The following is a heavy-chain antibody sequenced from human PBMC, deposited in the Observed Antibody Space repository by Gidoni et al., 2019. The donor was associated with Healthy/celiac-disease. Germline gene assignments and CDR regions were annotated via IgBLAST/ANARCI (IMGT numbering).Heavy chain of an antibody. J-gene: IGHJ4*02. V-gene: IGHV1-46*01. D-gene: IGHD6-19*01. CDR1: GYTVTSYY. Sequence: QVQLVQSGAEVKKPGASVKVSCKASGYTVTSYYMHWVRQAPGQGLEWMGIINPSGGSTSYAQKFQGRVTMTRDTSTSTVYMELSSLRSEDTAVYYCASSDSSGWSSIDYWGQGTLVTVSS. CDR3: ASSDSSGWSSIDY. CDR2: INPSGGST.